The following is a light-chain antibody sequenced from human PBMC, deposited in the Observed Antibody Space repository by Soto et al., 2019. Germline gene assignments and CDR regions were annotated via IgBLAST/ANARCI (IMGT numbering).Light chain of an antibody. Sequence: QSALTQPAFVSGSPGQSITISCTGTSSDVGGYNYVSWYQQHPGKDPKLMIYEVSNRPSGVSNRFSGSKSGNTASLTISGLQAEDEADYYCSSYTSSSTRVFGTGTKLTVL. CDR1: SSDVGGYNY. CDR2: EVS. V-gene: IGLV2-14*01. CDR3: SSYTSSSTRV. J-gene: IGLJ1*01.